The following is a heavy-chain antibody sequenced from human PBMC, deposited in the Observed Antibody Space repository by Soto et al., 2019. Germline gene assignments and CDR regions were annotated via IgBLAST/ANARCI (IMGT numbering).Heavy chain of an antibody. V-gene: IGHV1-8*01. CDR3: ARVTVTIPFDY. Sequence: ASVKVSCKASGYAFTSYDINWVRQATGRGLEWMGWMNPNSGNTGYAQKFQGRVTMTRNTSISTAYMELSSLRSEDTAVYYCARVTVTIPFDYWGQGTLVTVSS. CDR2: MNPNSGNT. D-gene: IGHD4-17*01. CDR1: GYAFTSYD. J-gene: IGHJ4*02.